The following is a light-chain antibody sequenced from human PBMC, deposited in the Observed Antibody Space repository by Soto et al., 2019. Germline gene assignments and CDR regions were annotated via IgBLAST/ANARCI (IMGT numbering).Light chain of an antibody. CDR1: RSDVGSYNL. CDR2: EVS. J-gene: IGLJ1*01. Sequence: QSALTQPASVSGSPGQSITISCTGTRSDVGSYNLVSWYQQHPGKAPKLMIYEVSKRPSGVSNRFSGSKSGNTASLTISGLQAEDEADYYCCSYAGSVYVFGTGTKVTVL. CDR3: CSYAGSVYV. V-gene: IGLV2-23*02.